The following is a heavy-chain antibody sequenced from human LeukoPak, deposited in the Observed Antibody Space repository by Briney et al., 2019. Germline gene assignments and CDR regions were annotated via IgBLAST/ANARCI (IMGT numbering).Heavy chain of an antibody. D-gene: IGHD3-3*01. CDR1: GYTFTSYG. CDR3: ARQVRFLEWLFPDYYYYYGMDV. V-gene: IGHV1-18*01. J-gene: IGHJ6*02. CDR2: ISAYNGNT. Sequence: ASVKVSCKASGYTFTSYGISWVRQAPGQGLEWMGWISAYNGNTNYAQKLQGRVTMTTDTSTSTAYMELRSPRSDDTAVYYCARQVRFLEWLFPDYYYYYGMDVWGQGTTVTVSS.